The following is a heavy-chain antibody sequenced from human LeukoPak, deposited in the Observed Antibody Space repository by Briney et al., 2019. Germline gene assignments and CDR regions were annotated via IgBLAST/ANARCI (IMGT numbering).Heavy chain of an antibody. D-gene: IGHD3-22*01. V-gene: IGHV4-59*08. J-gene: IGHJ3*02. CDR2: IYYSGST. CDR3: ARHFYPYYYDSSGYYWFQNAFDI. Sequence: ADTLSLTCTVSGGPISSYYWSWIRQPPGKGLEWIGYIYYSGSTNYNPSLKSRVTISVDTSKNQFSLKLSSVTAADTAVYYCARHFYPYYYDSSGYYWFQNAFDIWGQGTMVTVPS. CDR1: GGPISSYY.